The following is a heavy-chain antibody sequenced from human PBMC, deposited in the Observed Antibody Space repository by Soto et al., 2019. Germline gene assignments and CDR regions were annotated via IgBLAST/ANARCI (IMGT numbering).Heavy chain of an antibody. D-gene: IGHD6-19*01. CDR2: MYNSGSS. Sequence: QVQLQESGPGLVKPSETLSLTCTVSGGSTSSYYWSWIRQPPGKGLEWIGYMYNSGSSNYNPSLKNRVTTSLDTSKNQCSLKLSSVTAADTAVYYCARHRSGWHDCYFDYWGQGTLVTVSS. CDR1: GGSTSSYY. V-gene: IGHV4-59*08. J-gene: IGHJ4*02. CDR3: ARHRSGWHDCYFDY.